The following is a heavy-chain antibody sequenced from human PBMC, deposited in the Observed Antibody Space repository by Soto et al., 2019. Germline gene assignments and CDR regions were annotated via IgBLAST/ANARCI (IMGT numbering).Heavy chain of an antibody. CDR3: AKDDGADPGYYYYGMDV. CDR2: ISYDGSNK. J-gene: IGHJ6*02. V-gene: IGHV3-30*18. CDR1: VLTSSIYG. Sequence: PRESLELSCAASVLTSSIYGMHWVRQATGSGLEWVAVISYDGSNKYYADAVKGRFSISRDNSKNTLYLQMNSLRAEDTAVYYCAKDDGADPGYYYYGMDVWGQGTTVTVSS. D-gene: IGHD3-16*01.